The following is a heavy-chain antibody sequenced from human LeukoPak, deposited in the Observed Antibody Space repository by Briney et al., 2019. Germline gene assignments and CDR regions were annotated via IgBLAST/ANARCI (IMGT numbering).Heavy chain of an antibody. CDR1: GGSFSGYY. D-gene: IGHD3-22*01. V-gene: IGHV4-34*01. CDR2: INHSGST. CDR3: ARHSSGPINRGGWYFDL. Sequence: PSETLSLTCAVYGGSFSGYYWSWIRQPPGKGLEWIGEINHSGSTNYNPSLKSRVTISVDTSKNQFSLKLSSVTAADTAVYYCARHSSGPINRGGWYFDLWGRGTLVTVSS. J-gene: IGHJ2*01.